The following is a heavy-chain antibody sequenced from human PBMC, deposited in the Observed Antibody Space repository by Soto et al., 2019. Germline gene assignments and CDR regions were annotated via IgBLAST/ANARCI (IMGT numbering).Heavy chain of an antibody. D-gene: IGHD2-8*02. J-gene: IGHJ5*02. V-gene: IGHV4-59*03. CDR3: ATYRVRSGGPGS. CDR2: INYNGNP. CDR1: GGVISGYH. Sequence: PSETLSLTCSVSGGVISGYHWSWVRQAPGKGLEWIGYINYNGNPNYNPSLKSRVTISVDSSKNQFSLKLSSVTAADTAVYYCATYRVRSGGPGSWGQGTLVTVSS.